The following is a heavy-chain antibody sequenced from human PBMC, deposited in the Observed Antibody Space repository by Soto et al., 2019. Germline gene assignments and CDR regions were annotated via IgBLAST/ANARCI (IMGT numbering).Heavy chain of an antibody. CDR3: SRGRYDSSGYYYYFDY. J-gene: IGHJ4*02. CDR2: IRSKAFGGAT. D-gene: IGHD3-22*01. Sequence: GGSLRLSCTAARFTFGDYAMSWFRQAPGKGLEWVGFIRSKAFGGATEYAASVKGRFTISRDVSKRIAYLQLNSLKTEDTAVYFRSRGRYDSSGYYYYFDYWGEGSLVTVCS. V-gene: IGHV3-49*03. CDR1: RFTFGDYA.